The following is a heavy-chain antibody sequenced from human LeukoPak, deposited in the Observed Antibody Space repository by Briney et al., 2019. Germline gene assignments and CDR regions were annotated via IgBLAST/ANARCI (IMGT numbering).Heavy chain of an antibody. D-gene: IGHD3-3*01. CDR3: ARDQHNDYVFWRYYYYYYYMDV. V-gene: IGHV3-11*04. CDR2: ISSSGSTI. J-gene: IGHJ6*03. Sequence: GGSLRLSCAASGFTFSDYYMSWIRQAPGKGLEWVSYISSSGSTIYYADSVKGRFTISRDNAKNSLYLQMNSLRAEDTAVYYCARDQHNDYVFWRYYYYYYYMDVWGKGTTVTVSS. CDR1: GFTFSDYY.